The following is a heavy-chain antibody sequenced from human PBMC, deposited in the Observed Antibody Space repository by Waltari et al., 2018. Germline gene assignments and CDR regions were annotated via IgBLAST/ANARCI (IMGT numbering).Heavy chain of an antibody. D-gene: IGHD6-19*01. CDR2: IYHSVST. J-gene: IGHJ5*02. CDR1: GYSISSGYY. CDR3: ARNAEIIAVAGENWFDP. V-gene: IGHV4-38-2*01. Sequence: QVQLQESGPGLVKPSETLSLTCAVSGYSISSGYYWGWIRQPPGKGLEWIGSIYHSVSTSSNPSLKSRVTISVDTSKNQFSLKLSSVTAADTAVYYCARNAEIIAVAGENWFDPWGQGTLVTVSS.